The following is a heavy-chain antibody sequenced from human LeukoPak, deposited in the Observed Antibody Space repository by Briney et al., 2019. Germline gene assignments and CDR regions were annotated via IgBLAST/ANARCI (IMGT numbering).Heavy chain of an antibody. CDR2: ISGSGGST. V-gene: IGHV3-23*01. Sequence: PGRSLRLSCAASGFTFSSYAMSWVRQAPGKGLEWVSAISGSGGSTYYADSVKGRFTISRDNSKNTLYLQMNSLRAEDTAVYYCAKGKQQLPPGGLDYWGQGTLVTVSS. CDR3: AKGKQQLPPGGLDY. J-gene: IGHJ4*02. CDR1: GFTFSSYA. D-gene: IGHD6-13*01.